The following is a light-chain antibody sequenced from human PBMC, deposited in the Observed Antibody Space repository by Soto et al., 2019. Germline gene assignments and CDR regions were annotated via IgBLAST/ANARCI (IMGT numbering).Light chain of an antibody. V-gene: IGLV1-40*01. CDR3: QSYDSSLSGWV. CDR1: SSNIGAIYD. CDR2: GNS. J-gene: IGLJ3*02. Sequence: QSVLTQPPSVSVAPGQRVTISCTGSSSNIGAIYDVHWYQQLPGTAPKLLIYGNSHRPSGVPDRFAGSKSGTSASLAITGLRAEDEAGYYCQSYDSSLSGWVFGGGTKLTVL.